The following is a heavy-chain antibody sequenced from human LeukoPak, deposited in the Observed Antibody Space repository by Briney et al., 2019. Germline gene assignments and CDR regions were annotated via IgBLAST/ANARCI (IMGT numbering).Heavy chain of an antibody. CDR3: AREIVSGYYPLPLDY. Sequence: GGSLRLSCAASGFTFSSYAMHWVRQAPGKGLEWVAVISYDGSNKYYADSVKGRFTISRDNSKNTLYLQMNSLRAEDTAVYYCAREIVSGYYPLPLDYWGQGTLVTVSS. D-gene: IGHD3-22*01. CDR2: ISYDGSNK. V-gene: IGHV3-30*04. J-gene: IGHJ4*02. CDR1: GFTFSSYA.